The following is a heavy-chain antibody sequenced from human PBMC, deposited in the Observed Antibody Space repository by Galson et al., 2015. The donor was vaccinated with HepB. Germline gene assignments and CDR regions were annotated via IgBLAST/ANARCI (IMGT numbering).Heavy chain of an antibody. CDR3: TTDPTLITMVRDLAY. CDR2: IKSKTDGGTT. V-gene: IGHV3-15*01. J-gene: IGHJ4*02. D-gene: IGHD3-10*01. CDR1: GFTFSNAW. Sequence: SLRLSCAASGFTFSNAWMSWVRQAPGKGLEWVGRIKSKTDGGTTDYAAPVKGRFTISRDDSKNTLYLQMNSLKTEDTAVYYCTTDPTLITMVRDLAYWGQGTLVTVSS.